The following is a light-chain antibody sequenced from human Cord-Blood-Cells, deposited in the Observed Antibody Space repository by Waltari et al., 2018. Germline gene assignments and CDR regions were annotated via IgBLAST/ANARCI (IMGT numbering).Light chain of an antibody. Sequence: QSALTPPASVSGSPGPSITISCTGTSSDVGGYNYVPWYQQPPSKAPKLMIYEVSNRPSGVSNRFSGSKSGNTASLTISGLQAEDEADYYCSSYTSSSTLVFGTGTKVTVL. CDR1: SSDVGGYNY. CDR2: EVS. CDR3: SSYTSSSTLV. J-gene: IGLJ1*01. V-gene: IGLV2-14*01.